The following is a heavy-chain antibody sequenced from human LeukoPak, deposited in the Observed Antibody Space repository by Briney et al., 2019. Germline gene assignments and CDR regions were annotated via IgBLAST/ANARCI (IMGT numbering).Heavy chain of an antibody. V-gene: IGHV1-18*01. CDR2: ISAYNGNT. Sequence: ASVKVSCKASGYTFTSYGISWVRQAPGQGLEWMGWISAYNGNTSYAQKLQGRVTMTTDTSTSTAYMELRSLRSDDTAVYYCARDLGNIVGAAWIDYWGQGTLVTVSS. CDR1: GYTFTSYG. D-gene: IGHD1-26*01. CDR3: ARDLGNIVGAAWIDY. J-gene: IGHJ4*02.